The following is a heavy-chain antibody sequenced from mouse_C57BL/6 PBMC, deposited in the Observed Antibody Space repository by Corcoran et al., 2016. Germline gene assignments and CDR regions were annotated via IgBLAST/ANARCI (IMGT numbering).Heavy chain of an antibody. D-gene: IGHD1-1*01. V-gene: IGHV1-81*01. J-gene: IGHJ3*01. CDR2: IYPRSGNT. Sequence: QVQLQQSGAELARPGASVKLSCKASGYTFTSYGISWVKQRTGQGLEWIGEIYPRSGNTYYNEKFKGKATLTADKSSSTAYMELRSLTSEDSAVYFCARPGSSYIFDYWGQGTLVTVSA. CDR1: GYTFTSYG. CDR3: ARPGSSYIFDY.